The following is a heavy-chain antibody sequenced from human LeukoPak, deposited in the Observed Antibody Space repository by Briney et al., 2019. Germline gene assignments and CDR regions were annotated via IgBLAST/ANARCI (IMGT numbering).Heavy chain of an antibody. J-gene: IGHJ6*03. V-gene: IGHV4-39*07. CDR3: ARDRYGGDYYYYYMDV. Sequence: SETLSLTCTVSGGSISSSSYYWGWIRQPPGKGLEWIGSIYYSGNTYYNPSLKSRVTISVDTSKNQFSLKLSSVTAADTAVYYCARDRYGGDYYYYYMDVWGKGTTVTVSS. CDR1: GGSISSSSYY. D-gene: IGHD1-26*01. CDR2: IYYSGNT.